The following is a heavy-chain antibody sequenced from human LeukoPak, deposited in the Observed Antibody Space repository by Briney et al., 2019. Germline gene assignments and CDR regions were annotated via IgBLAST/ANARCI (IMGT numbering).Heavy chain of an antibody. Sequence: GGSLRLSCEASGFTLSGHSMNWVRQAPGKGLEWVASIDTNSFYIYHADSVMGRFTISRDNAKNSLYLQMNSLRAEDTAVYYCAREPPRSLEIIDYWGQGTLATVSS. CDR3: AREPPRSLEIIDY. CDR1: GFTLSGHS. J-gene: IGHJ4*02. V-gene: IGHV3-21*01. CDR2: IDTNSFYI. D-gene: IGHD5-24*01.